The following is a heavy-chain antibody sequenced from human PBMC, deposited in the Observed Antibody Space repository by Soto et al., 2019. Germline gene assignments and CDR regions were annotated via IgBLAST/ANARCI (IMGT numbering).Heavy chain of an antibody. V-gene: IGHV3-23*01. D-gene: IGHD2-2*02. CDR1: GFTFSSYA. J-gene: IGHJ5*02. Sequence: GGSLRLSXAASGFTFSSYAMSWVRQAPGKGLEWVSAISGSGGSTYYADSVKGRFTISRDNSKNTLYLQMNSLRAEDTAVYYCAKDKVDCSSTSCYMDNWFDPWGQGTLVTVSS. CDR2: ISGSGGST. CDR3: AKDKVDCSSTSCYMDNWFDP.